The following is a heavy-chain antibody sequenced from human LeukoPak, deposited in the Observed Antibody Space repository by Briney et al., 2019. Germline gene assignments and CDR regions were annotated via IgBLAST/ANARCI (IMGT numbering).Heavy chain of an antibody. CDR1: GYSFTSYW. CDR2: IYPGDSDT. Sequence: GESLKISCKGSGYSFTSYWIGWVRQMPGKGLEWMGIIYPGDSDTRYSPSFQGQVTISADKSISTAYLQWSSLKASDTAMYYCARMLNVGYCSSTSCYEGGWFDPWGQGTLVTVSS. J-gene: IGHJ5*02. CDR3: ARMLNVGYCSSTSCYEGGWFDP. D-gene: IGHD2-2*01. V-gene: IGHV5-51*01.